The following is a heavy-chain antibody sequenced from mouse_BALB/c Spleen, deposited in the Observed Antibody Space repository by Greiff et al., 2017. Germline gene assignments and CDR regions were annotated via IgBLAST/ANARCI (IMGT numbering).Heavy chain of an antibody. J-gene: IGHJ4*01. CDR1: GYTFTSYY. Sequence: VQLQQSGAELVKPGASVKLSCKASGYTFTSYYMYWVKQRPGQGLEWIGEINPSNGGTNFNEKFKSKATLTVDKSSSTAYMQLSSLTSEDSAVYYCTRFAYYRSYYAMDYWGQGTSVTVSS. CDR3: TRFAYYRSYYAMDY. D-gene: IGHD2-14*01. CDR2: INPSNGGT. V-gene: IGHV1S81*02.